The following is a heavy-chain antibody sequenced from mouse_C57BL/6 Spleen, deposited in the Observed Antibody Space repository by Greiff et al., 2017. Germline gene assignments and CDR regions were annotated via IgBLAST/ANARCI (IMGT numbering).Heavy chain of an antibody. CDR2: IDPETGGT. CDR1: GYTFTDYE. V-gene: IGHV1-15*01. D-gene: IGHD2-5*01. J-gene: IGHJ3*01. Sequence: VQVVESGAELVRPGASVTLSCKASGYTFTDYEMHWVKQTPVHGLEWIGAIDPETGGTAYNQKFKGKAILTADKSSSTAYMELRSLTSEDSAVYYCTGYSNPAWFAYWGQGTLVTVSA. CDR3: TGYSNPAWFAY.